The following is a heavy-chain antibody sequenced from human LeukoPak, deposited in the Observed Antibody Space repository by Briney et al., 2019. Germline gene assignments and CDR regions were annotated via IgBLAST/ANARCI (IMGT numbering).Heavy chain of an antibody. Sequence: ASVKVSCKASGYTFTGYYMHWVRQAPGQGLEWMGWTNPNSGGTNYAQKFQGRVTMTRDTSISTAYMELSRLRSDDTAVYYCARARRPHSSSSGGGYWGQGTLVTVSS. CDR1: GYTFTGYY. CDR3: ARARRPHSSSSGGGY. V-gene: IGHV1-2*02. D-gene: IGHD6-6*01. J-gene: IGHJ4*02. CDR2: TNPNSGGT.